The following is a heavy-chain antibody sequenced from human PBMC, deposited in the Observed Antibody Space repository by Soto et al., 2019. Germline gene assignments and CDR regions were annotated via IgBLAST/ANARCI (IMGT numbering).Heavy chain of an antibody. CDR3: ARDLRRNSGSHLDY. CDR1: GFRFSDYY. Sequence: SLRLSCAASGFRFSDYYMSWIRQAPGKGLEWISYIDSSSGYTNYADSVKGRFTISRDNAKNSLYLQVSSLRAEDTAIYYCARDLRRNSGSHLDYWGQGTPVTVSS. CDR2: IDSSSGYT. J-gene: IGHJ4*02. V-gene: IGHV3-11*05. D-gene: IGHD1-26*01.